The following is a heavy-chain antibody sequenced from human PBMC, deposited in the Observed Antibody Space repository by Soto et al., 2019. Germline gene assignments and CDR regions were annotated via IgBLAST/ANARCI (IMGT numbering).Heavy chain of an antibody. CDR3: ASSRGYYDSSGPLAEYFQH. CDR2: IIPIFGTA. D-gene: IGHD3-22*01. V-gene: IGHV1-69*01. J-gene: IGHJ1*01. Sequence: QVQLVQSGAEVKKPGSSVTVSCKASGGTFSSYAISWVRQAPGQGLEWMGGIIPIFGTANYAQKFQGRVTITADEPTSTAYMELSSLRSEDTAVYYCASSRGYYDSSGPLAEYFQHWGQGTLVTVSS. CDR1: GGTFSSYA.